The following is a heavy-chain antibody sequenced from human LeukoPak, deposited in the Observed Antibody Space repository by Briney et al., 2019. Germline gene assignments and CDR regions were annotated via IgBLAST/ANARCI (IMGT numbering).Heavy chain of an antibody. D-gene: IGHD3-22*01. V-gene: IGHV3-23*01. CDR3: AKVDSSGYYYGYFDY. Sequence: GGSLRLSCAASGFTFSSYAMSWVRQAPGKGLEWVSAISGSGGSTYYADSVKGRFTISRDNSKNTLYLQMNSLRAEDTAVYYCAKVDSSGYYYGYFDYWGHGTLVTVSS. J-gene: IGHJ4*01. CDR2: ISGSGGST. CDR1: GFTFSSYA.